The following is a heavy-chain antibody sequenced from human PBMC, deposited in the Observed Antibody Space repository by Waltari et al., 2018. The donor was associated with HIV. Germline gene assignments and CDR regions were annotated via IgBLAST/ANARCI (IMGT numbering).Heavy chain of an antibody. V-gene: IGHV4-39*01. D-gene: IGHD1-26*01. CDR1: GGPFSRSSYF. J-gene: IGHJ2*01. CDR2: IYYTGRA. CDR3: ARHALRVGAAYWNFDL. Sequence: QLQLPASVPGLVKPSATLSHTCTVSGGPFSRSSYFWCWIRQPPGKGLEWVGRIYYTGRAYYNPSLKSRVTISVDTSKNQFSLKVTSVTAADTAVYYCARHALRVGAAYWNFDLWGRGTLVTVSS.